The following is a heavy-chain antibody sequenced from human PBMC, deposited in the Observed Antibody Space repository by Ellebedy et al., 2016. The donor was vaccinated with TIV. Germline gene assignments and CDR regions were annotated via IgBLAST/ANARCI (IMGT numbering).Heavy chain of an antibody. CDR3: TTEKLIAARPSWDY. V-gene: IGHV3-15*01. CDR2: IKSKTDGGTT. D-gene: IGHD6-6*01. CDR1: GFSFNNAW. J-gene: IGHJ4*02. Sequence: GESLKTSXAASGFSFNNAWMSWVRQAPGKGLEWVGRIKSKTDGGTTDYAAPVKGRFTISRDDSKNTLYLQMNSLKTEDTAVYYCTTEKLIAARPSWDYWGQGTLVTVSS.